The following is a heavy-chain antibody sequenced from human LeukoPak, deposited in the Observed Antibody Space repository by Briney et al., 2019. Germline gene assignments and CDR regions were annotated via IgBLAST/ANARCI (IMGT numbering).Heavy chain of an antibody. V-gene: IGHV3-23*01. CDR1: GFTFSIYA. D-gene: IGHD7-27*01. CDR3: ASATGDNDAFDI. J-gene: IGHJ3*02. Sequence: GGSLRLSCAASGFTFSIYAMTWVRQAPGKGLEWVSGISGSGGSTYYADSVKGRFTISRDNSKNTLYLQMNSLRAEDTAVYYCASATGDNDAFDIWGQGTMVTVSS. CDR2: ISGSGGST.